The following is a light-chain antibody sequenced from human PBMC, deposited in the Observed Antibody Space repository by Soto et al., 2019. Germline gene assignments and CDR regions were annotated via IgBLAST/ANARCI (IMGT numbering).Light chain of an antibody. CDR1: GSDIGAYNF. CDR2: GVT. J-gene: IGLJ3*02. V-gene: IGLV2-8*01. CDR3: QSYDSTLSGSRV. Sequence: QSALAQPPSASGSPGQSVTISCTGSGSDIGAYNFVSWYQQHPGKAPKLMIFGVTERPSGVPDRFSGSKSGNTASLTVSGLQAEDEADYYCQSYDSTLSGSRVFGGGTKLTVL.